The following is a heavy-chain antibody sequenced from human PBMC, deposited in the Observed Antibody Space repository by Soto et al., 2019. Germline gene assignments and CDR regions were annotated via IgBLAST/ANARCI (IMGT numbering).Heavy chain of an antibody. CDR1: GFTFSNAW. Sequence: EVQLVESGGGLVKPGGSLRLSCAASGFTFSNAWMSWVRQAPGKGLEWVGRIKSKTDGGTTDYASPVKGRFTISRDDSKNTRYLQMNSLKTEDTAVYYCTTEEDGVPLDYWGQGTLVTVSS. V-gene: IGHV3-15*01. CDR2: IKSKTDGGTT. CDR3: TTEEDGVPLDY. D-gene: IGHD2-8*01. J-gene: IGHJ4*02.